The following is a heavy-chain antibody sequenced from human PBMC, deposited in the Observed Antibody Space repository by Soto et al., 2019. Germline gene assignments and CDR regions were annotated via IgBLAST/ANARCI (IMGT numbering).Heavy chain of an antibody. CDR1: GYTFTSYG. J-gene: IGHJ3*02. V-gene: IGHV1-18*01. CDR3: AIRGYCSSTSCYGAFDI. CDR2: ISAYNGNT. Sequence: ASVKVSCKASGYTFTSYGISWVRQAPGQGLEWMGWISAYNGNTIYAQKFQGRVTMTEDTSTDTAYMELSSLRSEDTAVYYCAIRGYCSSTSCYGAFDIWGQGTMVTVSS. D-gene: IGHD2-2*01.